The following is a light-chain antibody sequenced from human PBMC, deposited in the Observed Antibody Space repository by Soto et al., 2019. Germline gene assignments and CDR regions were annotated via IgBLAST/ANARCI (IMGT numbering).Light chain of an antibody. Sequence: DIQMTQSPSALSASVGDRVTITCRASQSITNYLNWYQHKPGQAPNLLIYAASTLQAGVPSRFRGRGSGTAFTLTISSLQPDDFATYFCQQSNSSPPTYGGGTKVDIK. CDR2: AAS. J-gene: IGKJ4*01. CDR3: QQSNSSPPT. CDR1: QSITNY. V-gene: IGKV1-39*01.